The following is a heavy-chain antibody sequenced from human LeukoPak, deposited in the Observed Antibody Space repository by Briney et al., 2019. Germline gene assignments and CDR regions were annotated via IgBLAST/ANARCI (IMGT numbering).Heavy chain of an antibody. J-gene: IGHJ3*02. CDR2: IYPGDSLGDSNP. CDR1: GYIFSNYW. D-gene: IGHD3-16*02. V-gene: IGHV5-51*01. Sequence: GESLKISCKDSGYIFSNYWIGWVRQLPGKGLEWMGIIYPGDSLGDSNPRYSPSFQGQVTISADKSISTAYLQWSSLKASDTAMYFCVRDRITFGGVLGPQAFDIWGQGTMVTVS. CDR3: VRDRITFGGVLGPQAFDI.